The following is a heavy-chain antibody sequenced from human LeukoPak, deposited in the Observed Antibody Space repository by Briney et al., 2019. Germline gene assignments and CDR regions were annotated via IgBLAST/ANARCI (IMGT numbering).Heavy chain of an antibody. D-gene: IGHD3-10*01. CDR1: TFGDYG. CDR3: ARVLFQYQSPSLVGGSGIPDY. V-gene: IGHV4-30-4*08. J-gene: IGHJ4*02. CDR2: IYYSGST. Sequence: TFGDYGISWVRQPPGKGLEWIGYIYYSGSTYYNPSLKSRVTISVDTSKNQFSLKLSSVTAADTAVYYCARVLFQYQSPSLVGGSGIPDYWGQGTLVTVSS.